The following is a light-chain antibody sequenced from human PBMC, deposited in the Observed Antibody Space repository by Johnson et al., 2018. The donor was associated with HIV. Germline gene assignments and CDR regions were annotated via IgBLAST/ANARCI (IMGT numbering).Light chain of an antibody. J-gene: IGLJ1*01. CDR1: SSNIGNNY. CDR2: ENN. CDR3: GTWDSSLSAFYV. V-gene: IGLV1-51*01. Sequence: HSVLTQPPSVSAAPGQKVTISCSGSSSNIGNNYVSWYQQLPGTAPKLLIYENNKRPSGIPDRFSGSKSCTSATLGITGLQTGDEADYYCGTWDSSLSAFYVFGTGTKITVL.